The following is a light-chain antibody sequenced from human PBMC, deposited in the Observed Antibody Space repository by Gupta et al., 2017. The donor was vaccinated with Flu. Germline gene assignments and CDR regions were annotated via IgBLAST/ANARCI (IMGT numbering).Light chain of an antibody. V-gene: IGKV3-11*01. Sequence: EIVLKQSPATLSLSPGERATLSCRASQSVSSYLAWYQQKPGQAPRLLIYDASNRATGIPARFSGSGSGTDFTLTISSLEPEDFAVYYCQQRSNWRLTFGGGTKVEIK. CDR3: QQRSNWRLT. CDR2: DAS. J-gene: IGKJ4*01. CDR1: QSVSSY.